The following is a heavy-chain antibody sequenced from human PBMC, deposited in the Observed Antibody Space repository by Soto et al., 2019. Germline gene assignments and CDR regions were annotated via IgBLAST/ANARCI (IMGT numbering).Heavy chain of an antibody. Sequence: ASVKVSCKTSGYTFTAYGLAWLRQAPGQRPEWMGWVSTNNADTNYAQKFQGRVTMTTDRSTTTTYMELRSLRSDDTAVYYCAKDRAYYYDSSGPNAVDYWGQGTLVTVSS. D-gene: IGHD3-22*01. CDR2: VSTNNADT. CDR1: GYTFTAYG. J-gene: IGHJ4*02. CDR3: AKDRAYYYDSSGPNAVDY. V-gene: IGHV1-18*01.